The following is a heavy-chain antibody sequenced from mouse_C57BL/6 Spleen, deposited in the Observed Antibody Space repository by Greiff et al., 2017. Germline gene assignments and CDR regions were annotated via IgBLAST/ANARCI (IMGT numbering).Heavy chain of an antibody. J-gene: IGHJ4*01. CDR1: GFNIKDYY. CDR2: IAPEDGET. D-gene: IGHD2-5*01. V-gene: IGHV14-2*01. CDR3: ARSGSNYGSMDY. Sequence: VQLKASGAELVKPGASVKLSCTASGFNIKDYYMHWVKQRTEQGLEWIGRIAPEDGETKYAPKLQGKATITADTASNTAYLQLSSLTSEDTAVYYCARSGSNYGSMDYWGQGTSDTVSS.